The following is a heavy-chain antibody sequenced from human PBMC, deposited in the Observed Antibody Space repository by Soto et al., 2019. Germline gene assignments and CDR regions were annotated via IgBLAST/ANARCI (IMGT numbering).Heavy chain of an antibody. Sequence: GGSLRLSCAASGFTFSSYGMHWVRQAPGKGLEWVAVIWYDGSNKYYADSVKGRFTISRDNSKNTLYLQMNSLRAEDTAVYYCARDGGDDNVSGGKDVWGQGTTVTLSS. J-gene: IGHJ6*02. CDR2: IWYDGSNK. D-gene: IGHD3-16*01. CDR3: ARDGGDDNVSGGKDV. V-gene: IGHV3-33*01. CDR1: GFTFSSYG.